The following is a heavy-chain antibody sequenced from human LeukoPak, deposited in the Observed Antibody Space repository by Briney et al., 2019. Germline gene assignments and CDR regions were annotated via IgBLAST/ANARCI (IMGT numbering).Heavy chain of an antibody. V-gene: IGHV4-59*01. D-gene: IGHD6-19*01. CDR1: GGSISSYY. J-gene: IGHJ4*02. Sequence: PSETLSLTCTVSGGSISSYYWSWIRQPPGKGLEWIGYIYYSGSTNYNPSLKSRVTISVDTSKNQFSLKLSSVTAADTAVYYCARGPNGYSSGWYDYWGQGTLVTVSS. CDR3: ARGPNGYSSGWYDY. CDR2: IYYSGST.